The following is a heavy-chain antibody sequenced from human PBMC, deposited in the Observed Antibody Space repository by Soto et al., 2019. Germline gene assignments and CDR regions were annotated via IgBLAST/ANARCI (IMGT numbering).Heavy chain of an antibody. Sequence: QVQLQESGPGLVKPSETLSLTCTVSGGSISSYYWSWIRQPPGKGLEWIGYIYYSGSTNYNPSLKSRVTISVDTSKNQFSLKLSSVTAADTAVYYCARQRGFGELSDYWGQGTLVTVSS. V-gene: IGHV4-59*08. J-gene: IGHJ4*02. D-gene: IGHD3-10*01. CDR2: IYYSGST. CDR1: GGSISSYY. CDR3: ARQRGFGELSDY.